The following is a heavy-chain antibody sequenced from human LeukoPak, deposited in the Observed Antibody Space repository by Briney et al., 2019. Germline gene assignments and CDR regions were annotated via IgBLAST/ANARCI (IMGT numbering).Heavy chain of an antibody. V-gene: IGHV1-18*01. CDR1: GYTFTSYG. D-gene: IGHD2-15*01. Sequence: ASVRVSCKASGYTFTSYGISWVRQAPGQGLEWMGWISAYNGNTNYAQKLQGRVTMTTDTSTSTAYMELRSLRSDDTAVYYCARDPRYCSGGSCYIILGWFDPWGQGTLVTVSS. CDR2: ISAYNGNT. CDR3: ARDPRYCSGGSCYIILGWFDP. J-gene: IGHJ5*02.